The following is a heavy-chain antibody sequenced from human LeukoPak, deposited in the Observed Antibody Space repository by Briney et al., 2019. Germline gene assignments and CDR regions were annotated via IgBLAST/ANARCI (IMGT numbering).Heavy chain of an antibody. CDR2: IYYSGST. Sequence: PSETLSLTCTVSGGPISSYYWSWIRQPPGKGLEWIGYIYYSGSTNYNPSLKSRVTISVDTSKNQFSLKLSSVTAADTAVYYCAAWSPVLRFLADDAFDIWGQGTMVTVSS. CDR1: GGPISSYY. CDR3: AAWSPVLRFLADDAFDI. J-gene: IGHJ3*02. V-gene: IGHV4-59*01. D-gene: IGHD3-3*01.